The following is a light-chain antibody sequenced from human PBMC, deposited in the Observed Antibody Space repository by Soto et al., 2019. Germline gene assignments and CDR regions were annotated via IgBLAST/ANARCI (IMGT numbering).Light chain of an antibody. CDR2: GAS. V-gene: IGKV3-20*01. J-gene: IGKJ1*01. Sequence: EIVLSQSPGPLSLSQGQSATLSSRASHSVSCSYLAWYQQKPAQAPRLLIYGASTRATGIPDRFSGSGSGTDFTLTISRLEPEDFATYYCQEYGRTFGQGTKVDIK. CDR1: HSVSCSY. CDR3: QEYGRT.